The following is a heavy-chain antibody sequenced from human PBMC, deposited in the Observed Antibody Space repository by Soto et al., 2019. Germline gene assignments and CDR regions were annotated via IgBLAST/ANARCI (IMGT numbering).Heavy chain of an antibody. D-gene: IGHD3-16*01. CDR3: ARGALGSYYFDY. J-gene: IGHJ4*02. CDR2: IKYDATST. Sequence: EVQLVESGGGLFQPGGSLRLSCAASGFTFNNYWIHWVRQAPGKGLVWVSRIKYDATSTNYADSVKGRCSISRDNAKNTVYLQMSRLRGDDTAVYYGARGALGSYYFDYWGQGTLVTVSS. CDR1: GFTFNNYW. V-gene: IGHV3-74*01.